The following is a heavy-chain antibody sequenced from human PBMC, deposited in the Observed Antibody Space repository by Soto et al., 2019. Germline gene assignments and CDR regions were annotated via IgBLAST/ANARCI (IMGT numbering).Heavy chain of an antibody. Sequence: ASVKVSCKASGGTFRSYAISWVLQAPGQGLEWMGGIIPIFGTANYAQKFQGRVTITADESTSIAYMELSSLRSEDTAVYYCARDLKGGYDTIYYYYGMDVWGQGTTVTVSS. V-gene: IGHV1-69*13. CDR2: IIPIFGTA. J-gene: IGHJ6*02. CDR3: ARDLKGGYDTIYYYYGMDV. CDR1: GGTFRSYA. D-gene: IGHD5-12*01.